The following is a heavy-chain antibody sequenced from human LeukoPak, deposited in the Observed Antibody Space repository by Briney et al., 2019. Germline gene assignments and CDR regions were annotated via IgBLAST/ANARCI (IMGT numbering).Heavy chain of an antibody. CDR3: ARIKRYYDILTGYGYTYYFDY. D-gene: IGHD3-9*01. J-gene: IGHJ4*02. CDR1: GGSIRSYY. V-gene: IGHV4-59*01. Sequence: SETLSLTCTVSGGSIRSYYWSWIRQPPGKGLEWIGYIYYSGSTNYNPSLKSRVTISVDTSKNQFSLKLSSVTAADTAVYYCARIKRYYDILTGYGYTYYFDYWGQGTLVTVSS. CDR2: IYYSGST.